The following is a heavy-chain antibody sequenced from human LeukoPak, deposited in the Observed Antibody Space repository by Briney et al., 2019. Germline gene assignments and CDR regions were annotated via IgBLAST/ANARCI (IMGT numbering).Heavy chain of an antibody. CDR2: IIPIVGTT. D-gene: IGHD3-22*01. CDR1: GGTFSSYA. V-gene: IGHV1-69*13. CDR3: ARGGYYYDSSGYSHLPDY. Sequence: ASVKVSCKASGGTFSSYAFSWVRQAPGQGLEWMGGIIPIVGTTNYAQMFQGRVTITADESTSTAYMELSSLRSEDTAVYYCARGGYYYDSSGYSHLPDYWGQGTMVTVSA. J-gene: IGHJ4*02.